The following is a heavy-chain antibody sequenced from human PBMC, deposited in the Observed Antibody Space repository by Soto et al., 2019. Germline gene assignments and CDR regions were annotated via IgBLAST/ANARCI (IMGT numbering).Heavy chain of an antibody. D-gene: IGHD4-17*01. Sequence: QLQLQASGSGLVKTSQTLSLTCAVSGGSISSGGYSWSWIRQPPGKGLEWIGYIYHSGSTYYNPSLQIRVNIAVDRSKNQFSLKLRSVTAADTALYYFARASTTVTTIDYLGQGTLVTVSS. CDR3: ARASTTVTTIDY. CDR1: GGSISSGGYS. J-gene: IGHJ4*02. CDR2: IYHSGST. V-gene: IGHV4-30-2*01.